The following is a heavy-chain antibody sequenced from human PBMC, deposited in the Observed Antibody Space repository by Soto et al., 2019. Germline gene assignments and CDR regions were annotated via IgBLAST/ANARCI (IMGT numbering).Heavy chain of an antibody. V-gene: IGHV3-23*01. D-gene: IGHD3-10*01. CDR3: AKSRGSGSYFNPSDAFDF. J-gene: IGHJ3*01. CDR1: GFTFSSYA. CDR2: ISGSGGGT. Sequence: GSLRLSCAASGFTFSSYAMSWVRQAPGKGLEWVSSISGSGGGTYYADSVKGRFTISRDNSKNTLSLQMNSLRAEDTAVYYCAKSRGSGSYFNPSDAFDFWGQRTMVTV.